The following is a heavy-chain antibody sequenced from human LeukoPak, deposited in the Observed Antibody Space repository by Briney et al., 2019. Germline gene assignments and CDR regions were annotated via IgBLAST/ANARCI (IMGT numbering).Heavy chain of an antibody. Sequence: GGSLRLSCAASGFTFSSYAMSWVRQAPGKGLEWVSAISGSGGSTYYADFVKGRFTISRDNSKNTLYLQMNSLRAEDTAVYYCAKSYYYYDSSGSILDYWGQGTLVTVSS. CDR1: GFTFSSYA. D-gene: IGHD3-22*01. J-gene: IGHJ4*02. CDR3: AKSYYYYDSSGSILDY. V-gene: IGHV3-23*01. CDR2: ISGSGGST.